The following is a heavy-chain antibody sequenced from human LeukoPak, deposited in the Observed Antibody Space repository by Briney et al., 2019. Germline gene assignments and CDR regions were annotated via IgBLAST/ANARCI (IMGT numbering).Heavy chain of an antibody. D-gene: IGHD3-22*01. V-gene: IGHV3-7*01. CDR1: GFTFSSYW. Sequence: GGFLRLSCAASGFTFSSYWMTWVRQAPGKGLEWVANIKQDGSEKYYVDSVKGRFTISRDNAKNSVFLQMNSLRVEDTAVYYCARDRYGSIWGQGTLVTVSS. J-gene: IGHJ4*02. CDR2: IKQDGSEK. CDR3: ARDRYGSI.